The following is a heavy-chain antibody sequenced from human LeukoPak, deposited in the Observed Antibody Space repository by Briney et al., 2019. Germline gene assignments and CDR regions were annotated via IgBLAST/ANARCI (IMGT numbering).Heavy chain of an antibody. J-gene: IGHJ4*02. V-gene: IGHV3-53*01. CDR2: IYSGGST. CDR1: GFTFSSYS. Sequence: QPGGSLRLSCAASGFTFSSYSMNWVRQAPGKGLEWVSVIYSGGSTYYADSVKGRFTISRDNSKNTLYLQMNSLRAEDTAVYYCARVVVVAATTLTYFDYWGQGTLVTVSS. D-gene: IGHD2-15*01. CDR3: ARVVVVAATTLTYFDY.